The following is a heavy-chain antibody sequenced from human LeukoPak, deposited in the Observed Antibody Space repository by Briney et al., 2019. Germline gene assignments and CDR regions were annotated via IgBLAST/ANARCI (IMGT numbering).Heavy chain of an antibody. D-gene: IGHD6-6*01. Sequence: SETLSLTRTVSGGSISSYYWSWIRQPAGKGLEWIGRIYTSVSTNSNPSLKSRVTMSVDTSKNQFSLKLSSVTAADTAIYYCVRERWSSSSGGFDYWGQGTLVTVSS. V-gene: IGHV4-4*07. CDR2: IYTSVST. CDR3: VRERWSSSSGGFDY. CDR1: GGSISSYY. J-gene: IGHJ4*02.